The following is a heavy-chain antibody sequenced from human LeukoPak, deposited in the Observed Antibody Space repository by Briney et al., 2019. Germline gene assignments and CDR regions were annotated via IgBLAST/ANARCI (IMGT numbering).Heavy chain of an antibody. D-gene: IGHD3-22*01. Sequence: SETLSPTCAVSGGSISSSNWWSWVRQPPGKGLEWIGEIYHSGSTNYNPSLKSRVTISVDKSKNQFSLKLSSVTAADTAVYYCARSMIVVVITDYYGMDVWGQGTTVTVSS. CDR1: GGSISSSNW. V-gene: IGHV4-4*02. CDR3: ARSMIVVVITDYYGMDV. J-gene: IGHJ6*02. CDR2: IYHSGST.